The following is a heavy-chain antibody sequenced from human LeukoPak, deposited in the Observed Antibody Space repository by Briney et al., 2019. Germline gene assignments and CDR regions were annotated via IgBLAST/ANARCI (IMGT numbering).Heavy chain of an antibody. Sequence: PGGSLRLSCAASGFTFSNAWMSWVRQAPGKGLEWVGRIKSKTDGGTTDFAAPVKGRFTISRDDSKTTLYLQMNSLKTEDTAVYYCTIGYCSGGSCYGYYFDYWGQGTLVTVSS. V-gene: IGHV3-15*01. D-gene: IGHD2-15*01. J-gene: IGHJ4*02. CDR1: GFTFSNAW. CDR3: TIGYCSGGSCYGYYFDY. CDR2: IKSKTDGGTT.